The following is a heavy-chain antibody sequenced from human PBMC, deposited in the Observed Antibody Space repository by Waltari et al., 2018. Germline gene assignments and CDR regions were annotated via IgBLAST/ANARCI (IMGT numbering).Heavy chain of an antibody. Sequence: QVQLVESGGGVVQPGWSLRLSCEASEFTFSSYAMHWVRQAPGKGLEWVAVISYNGRNIYYVDSVKGRFTISRDNSKKTLYMQMNSLRAGDTAVYYCARDYCDRTNCHGMDVWGQGTTVTVSS. CDR1: EFTFSSYA. D-gene: IGHD3-22*01. J-gene: IGHJ6*02. CDR3: ARDYCDRTNCHGMDV. CDR2: ISYNGRNI. V-gene: IGHV3-30*04.